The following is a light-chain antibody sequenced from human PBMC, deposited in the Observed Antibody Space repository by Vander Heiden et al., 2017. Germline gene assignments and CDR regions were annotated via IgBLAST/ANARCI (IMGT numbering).Light chain of an antibody. Sequence: EIVLTQSTATLSLSPGERATLSCRASQSVSSYLAWYQQKPGQAPRLLMYDVSNRATGIPVRFSGSGSGTDFTLTISSLEPEDFAVYYCQQRSNGFTFGPGTKVDIK. CDR2: DVS. CDR3: QQRSNGFT. V-gene: IGKV3-11*01. J-gene: IGKJ3*01. CDR1: QSVSSY.